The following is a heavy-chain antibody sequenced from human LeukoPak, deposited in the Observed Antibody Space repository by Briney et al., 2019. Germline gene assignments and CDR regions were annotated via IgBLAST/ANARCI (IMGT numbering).Heavy chain of an antibody. Sequence: SETLSLTCTVSGGSISNYYWNWIRQPPGKGLEWIGSIYYSGSTYYNPSLKSRVTISVDTSKNQFSLKLSSVTAADTAVYYCARRFTNVDTANGFDYWGQGTLVTVSS. CDR3: ARRFTNVDTANGFDY. CDR2: IYYSGST. CDR1: GGSISNYY. D-gene: IGHD5-18*01. J-gene: IGHJ4*02. V-gene: IGHV4-59*12.